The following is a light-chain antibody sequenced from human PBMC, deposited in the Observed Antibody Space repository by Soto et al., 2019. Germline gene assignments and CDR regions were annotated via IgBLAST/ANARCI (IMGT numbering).Light chain of an antibody. CDR2: VAS. CDR3: QQSNNWPYT. J-gene: IGKJ2*01. CDR1: QSVSDN. Sequence: EIVMTQSPATLSVSPGERVTISCRASQSVSDNLAWYQQKPGQAPRLLIYVASTRATTTPARFSGSGSGTEFTLTIRSLQSEDFAVYFCQQSNNWPYTFGQGTKLDIK. V-gene: IGKV3-15*01.